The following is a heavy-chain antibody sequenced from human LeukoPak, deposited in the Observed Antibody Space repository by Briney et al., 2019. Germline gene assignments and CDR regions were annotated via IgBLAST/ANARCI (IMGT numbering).Heavy chain of an antibody. V-gene: IGHV4-59*01. CDR3: ARFARVPDS. CDR2: IFHTGIT. J-gene: IGHJ4*02. D-gene: IGHD2-21*01. CDR1: GASMTAAY. Sequence: SETLSLTCSVSGASMTAAYWAWIRQPPGKGLEYIGYIFHTGITKSSPSLTGRATLSLDTSKNQFSLRPTSVTAADTAIYYCARFARVPDSWGQGILVTVSS.